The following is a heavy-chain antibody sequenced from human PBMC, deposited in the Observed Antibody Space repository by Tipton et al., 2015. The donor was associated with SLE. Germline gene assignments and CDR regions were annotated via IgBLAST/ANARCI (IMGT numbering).Heavy chain of an antibody. CDR1: GASISSGGYY. Sequence: TLSLTCTVSGASISSGGYYWSWIRQHPGKGLEWIGYIYYSGSTNYSPSLKSRVTIFGDASNNQISLRLTSVTAADTAVYYCARSGYSYVWGPDWGQGALVTVSS. CDR3: ARSGYSYVWGPD. V-gene: IGHV4-61*08. J-gene: IGHJ4*02. D-gene: IGHD3-16*01. CDR2: IYYSGST.